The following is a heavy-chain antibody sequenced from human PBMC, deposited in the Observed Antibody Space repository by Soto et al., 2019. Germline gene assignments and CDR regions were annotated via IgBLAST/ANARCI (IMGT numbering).Heavy chain of an antibody. V-gene: IGHV3-30*03. CDR3: GRCNGDDCHSPFDY. J-gene: IGHJ4*02. Sequence: QGQLVESGGGVVQPGGSTRLSCAASGFTFSNYGMHWVRQAPGKGLEWVANITKNGRNKDYADSVKGRLAISRDNSKNTLELQMNSLRVEDTAMYYCGRCNGDDCHSPFDYWGQGTLVTVSS. CDR1: GFTFSNYG. D-gene: IGHD2-8*01. CDR2: ITKNGRNK.